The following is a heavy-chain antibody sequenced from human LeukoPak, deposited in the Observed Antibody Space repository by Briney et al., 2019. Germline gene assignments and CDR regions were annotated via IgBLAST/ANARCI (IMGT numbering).Heavy chain of an antibody. CDR2: IDYSGST. D-gene: IGHD3-3*01. V-gene: IGHV4-59*11. CDR3: ARSPRVDFWSGYYQFDY. Sequence: PSETLSLTCTVSGGSISSHYWSWIRQPPGKGLEWIGYIDYSGSTNYNPSLKSRVTISVDTSKNQFSLKLSSVTAADTAMYYCARSPRVDFWSGYYQFDYWGQGTLVTVSS. J-gene: IGHJ4*02. CDR1: GGSISSHY.